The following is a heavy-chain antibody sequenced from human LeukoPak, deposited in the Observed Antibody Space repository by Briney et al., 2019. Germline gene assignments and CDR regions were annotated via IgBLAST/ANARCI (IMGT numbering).Heavy chain of an antibody. J-gene: IGHJ5*02. CDR1: GFTFSSYG. V-gene: IGHV3-30*02. Sequence: AGGSLRLSCAASGFTFSSYGMHWVRQAPGKGLEWVAFIRYDGSNKYYADSVKGRFTISRDNSKNTLYLQMNSLRAEDTAVYYCAKDTERKLLWFGVGFDPWGQGTLVTVSS. CDR2: IRYDGSNK. D-gene: IGHD3-10*01. CDR3: AKDTERKLLWFGVGFDP.